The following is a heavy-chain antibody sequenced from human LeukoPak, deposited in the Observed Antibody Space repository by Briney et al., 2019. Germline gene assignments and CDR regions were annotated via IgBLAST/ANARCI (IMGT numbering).Heavy chain of an antibody. Sequence: GGSLRLSCAASGFTFTSYSMNWVRQAPGKGLEWVSTISGGGGSTYYADSVKGRFTVSRDNFKNTLYLQMNSLRAEDTALYYCARKLWHRNDCWGQGTLVTVSS. CDR1: GFTFTSYS. D-gene: IGHD3-16*01. J-gene: IGHJ4*02. CDR2: ISGGGGST. CDR3: ARKLWHRNDC. V-gene: IGHV3-23*01.